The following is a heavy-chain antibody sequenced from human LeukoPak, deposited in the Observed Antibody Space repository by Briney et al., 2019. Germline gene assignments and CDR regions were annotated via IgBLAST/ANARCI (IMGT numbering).Heavy chain of an antibody. CDR3: ARVTYYYDSSGYPDY. CDR1: GGSISSYY. D-gene: IGHD3-22*01. V-gene: IGHV4-59*01. Sequence: PSETLSLTCTVSGGSISSYYWSWIRQPPGKGLEWIGYIYYSGSTNYNPSLKSRVTTSVDTSKNQFSLKLSSVTAADTAVYYCARVTYYYDSSGYPDYWGQGTLVTVSS. CDR2: IYYSGST. J-gene: IGHJ4*02.